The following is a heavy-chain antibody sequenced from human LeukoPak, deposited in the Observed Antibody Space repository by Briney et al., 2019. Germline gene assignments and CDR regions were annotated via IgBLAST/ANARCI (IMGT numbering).Heavy chain of an antibody. Sequence: GGSLRLSCAASGFTFSSYGMHWVRQAPGKGLEWVAVISYDGSNKYYADSVKGRFTISRDNSKNTLYLQMNSLRAEDTAVYYCAKGDPGDALYGITFGGVIVKGGPLAYWGQGTLVTVSS. CDR1: GFTFSSYG. D-gene: IGHD3-16*02. J-gene: IGHJ4*02. CDR3: AKGDPGDALYGITFGGVIVKGGPLAY. V-gene: IGHV3-30*18. CDR2: ISYDGSNK.